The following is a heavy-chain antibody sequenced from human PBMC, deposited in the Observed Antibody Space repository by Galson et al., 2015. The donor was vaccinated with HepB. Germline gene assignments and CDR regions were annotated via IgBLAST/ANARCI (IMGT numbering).Heavy chain of an antibody. J-gene: IGHJ4*02. CDR1: GFTFSSYG. D-gene: IGHD5-18*01. V-gene: IGHV3-30*18. CDR2: ISYDGSNK. Sequence: SLRLSCAASGFTFSSYGMHWVRQAPGKGLEWVAVISYDGSNKYYADSVKGRFTISRDNSKNTLYLQMNSLRAEDTAVYYCVKSYVDTAMVGVDYWGQGTLVTVSS. CDR3: VKSYVDTAMVGVDY.